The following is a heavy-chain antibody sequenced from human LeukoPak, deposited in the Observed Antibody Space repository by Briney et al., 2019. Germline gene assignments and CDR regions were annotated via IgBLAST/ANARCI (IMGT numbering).Heavy chain of an antibody. D-gene: IGHD3-3*01. V-gene: IGHV1-69*04. CDR2: IIPILGIA. CDR3: ARYDFWSGSNYFDY. CDR1: GGTFSSY. Sequence: SVKVSCKASGGTFSSYVSWVRQAPGQGLEWMGRIIPILGIANYAQKFQGRVTITADKSTSTAYMELRSLRSDDTAVYYCARYDFWSGSNYFDYWGQGTLVTVSS. J-gene: IGHJ4*02.